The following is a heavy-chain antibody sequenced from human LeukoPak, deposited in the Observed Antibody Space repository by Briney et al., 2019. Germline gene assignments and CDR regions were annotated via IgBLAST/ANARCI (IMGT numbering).Heavy chain of an antibody. V-gene: IGHV3-48*01. D-gene: IGHD1-1*01. Sequence: GGSLRLSCAVSGFPFSSYSMNWVRKSPGKGLEWVSYISASGSNIYYLDAVKGRFTVSRDNAMNSLFLQMDRPRAEDTAIYYCVRVKGTYFDFWGKGTPVTVSS. CDR3: VRVKGTYFDF. J-gene: IGHJ4*02. CDR1: GFPFSSYS. CDR2: ISASGSNI.